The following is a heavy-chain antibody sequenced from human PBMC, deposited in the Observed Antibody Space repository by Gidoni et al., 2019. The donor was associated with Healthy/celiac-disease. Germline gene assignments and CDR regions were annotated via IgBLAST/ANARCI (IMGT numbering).Heavy chain of an antibody. CDR1: GFTFSSCG. CDR3: AKEDRGSSSWYNYSYGMDV. J-gene: IGHJ6*04. V-gene: IGHV3-30*18. D-gene: IGHD6-13*01. Sequence: QVPLLESGGGVVQPGRSLSLSCAASGFTFSSCGLHWVPQAPGKGLEWVAVISYDGSNKYYADSVKGRVTISIDNSKNTLYLQMNSLRAEDTAVYYCAKEDRGSSSWYNYSYGMDVWGKGTTVTVSS. CDR2: ISYDGSNK.